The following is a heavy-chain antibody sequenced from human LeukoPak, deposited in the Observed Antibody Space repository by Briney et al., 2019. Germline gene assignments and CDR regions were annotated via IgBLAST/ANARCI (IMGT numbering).Heavy chain of an antibody. V-gene: IGHV5-51*01. CDR2: IYPGDSDT. CDR1: GYSFTSYW. Sequence: GESLKISCKGSGYSFTSYWIGWVRQMPGKGLEWMGIIYPGDSDTRYSPSFQGQVTISADKSISTAYLQWSSLKASDTAMYYCARRRYTAMVNYYYYYGMDVWGQGTTVTVSS. CDR3: ARRRYTAMVNYYYYYGMDV. D-gene: IGHD5-18*01. J-gene: IGHJ6*02.